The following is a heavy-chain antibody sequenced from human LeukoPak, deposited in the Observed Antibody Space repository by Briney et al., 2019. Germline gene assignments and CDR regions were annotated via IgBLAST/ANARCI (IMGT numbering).Heavy chain of an antibody. CDR2: FNPNSGGT. Sequence: ASVKVSCKSSGYTFTGYYMHWVRQAPGQGLEWMGWFNPNSGGTNYAQKFQGRVTMTRDTSISTAYMELSRLRSYDTEVYCCAEGFYGDYQFDYGGQGTLVTVSS. V-gene: IGHV1-2*02. CDR1: GYTFTGYY. CDR3: AEGFYGDYQFDY. J-gene: IGHJ4*02. D-gene: IGHD4-17*01.